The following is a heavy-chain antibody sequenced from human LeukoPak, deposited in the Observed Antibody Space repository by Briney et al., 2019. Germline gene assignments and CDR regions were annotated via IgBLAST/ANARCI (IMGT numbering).Heavy chain of an antibody. CDR3: ARQVVVAATRYYYMDV. Sequence: GESLKISCKGSGYSFTSYWIGWVRQMPGKGLEWMGIIYPGDSDTRYSPSFQGQVTISADKSISTAYLQWSSLKASDTAMYYCARQVVVAATRYYYMDVWGKGTTVTISS. V-gene: IGHV5-51*01. J-gene: IGHJ6*03. CDR1: GYSFTSYW. D-gene: IGHD2-15*01. CDR2: IYPGDSDT.